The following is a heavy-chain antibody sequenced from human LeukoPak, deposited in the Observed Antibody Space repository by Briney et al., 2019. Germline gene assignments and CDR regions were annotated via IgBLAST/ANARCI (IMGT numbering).Heavy chain of an antibody. CDR1: AFTFITYG. CDR2: ISFEGSNK. D-gene: IGHD3-22*01. CDR3: AKDQGGITMIVVVMTFDD. Sequence: SLTPSFAASAFTFITYGIRSVRQAPGKGLGWGAVISFEGSNKTSADPVKGQFPYSRASSRNTLNLQMNSLRAEDTAVYYCAKDQGGITMIVVVMTFDDWGQGTLVTVSS. J-gene: IGHJ4*02. V-gene: IGHV3-30*18.